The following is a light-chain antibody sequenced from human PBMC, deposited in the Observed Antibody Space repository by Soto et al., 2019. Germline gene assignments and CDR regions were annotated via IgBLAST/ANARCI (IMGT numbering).Light chain of an antibody. CDR1: QDINIF. Sequence: DIQMTQSPSSLSASVGDRVTITCRASQDINIFLSWFQQKPGKAPRLLIYATSKLQTGVPSRFSGSTSGTDFILTIDNLEADDIATYYCQQYDRLPPTFGRGTKL. CDR3: QQYDRLPPT. V-gene: IGKV1-33*01. J-gene: IGKJ2*01. CDR2: ATS.